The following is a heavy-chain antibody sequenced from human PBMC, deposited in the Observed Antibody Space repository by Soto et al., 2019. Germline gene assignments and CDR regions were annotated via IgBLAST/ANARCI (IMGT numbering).Heavy chain of an antibody. CDR2: ISSSSSYI. CDR1: GFTFSSYS. J-gene: IGHJ4*02. D-gene: IGHD3-9*01. V-gene: IGHV3-21*01. Sequence: RLSCAASGFTFSSYSMNWVRQAPGKGLEWVSSISSSSSYIYYADSVKGRFTISRDNAKNSLYLQMNSLRAEDTAVYYCARDWYDILTSSGYWGQGTLVTVS. CDR3: ARDWYDILTSSGY.